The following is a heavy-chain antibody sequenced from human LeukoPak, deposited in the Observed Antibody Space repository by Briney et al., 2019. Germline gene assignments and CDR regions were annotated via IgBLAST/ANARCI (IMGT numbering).Heavy chain of an antibody. V-gene: IGHV3-74*03. Sequence: GGSLRLSCAASGFTFSSFWMHWVRQAPGKGLVWLARVNNDGNVTTYADSVRGRFTISRDNAKKTLYLQMNSLGAEDTAVYYCARRGLVPAIDIWGQGTMVAVSS. CDR2: VNNDGNVT. D-gene: IGHD2-2*01. J-gene: IGHJ3*02. CDR1: GFTFSSFW. CDR3: ARRGLVPAIDI.